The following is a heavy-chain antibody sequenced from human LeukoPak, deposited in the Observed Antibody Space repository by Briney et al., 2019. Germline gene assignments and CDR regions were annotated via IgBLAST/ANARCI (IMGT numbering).Heavy chain of an antibody. V-gene: IGHV4-59*01. Sequence: PSETLSLTCTVSGVSIGTYYWSWIRQPPGKGLEWIGYISYTRGTAYSPSLKTRVTISVDTSKNRFSLKLSSVTAADTAVYYCTRTIAPGSGNYYRFDYWGQGSLVTVSS. J-gene: IGHJ4*02. CDR1: GVSIGTYY. D-gene: IGHD3-10*01. CDR2: ISYTRGT. CDR3: TRTIAPGSGNYYRFDY.